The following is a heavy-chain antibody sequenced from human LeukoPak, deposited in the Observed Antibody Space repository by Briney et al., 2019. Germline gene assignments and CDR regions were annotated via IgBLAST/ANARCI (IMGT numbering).Heavy chain of an antibody. J-gene: IGHJ5*02. CDR1: GGSFSGYY. D-gene: IGHD3-22*01. CDR3: ARGIRGLELRSPLYYYDSSGYHNWFDP. V-gene: IGHV4-34*01. Sequence: SETLSLTCAVYGGSFSGYYWSWIRQPPGKGLEWIGEINHSGSTNYNPSLKSRVTISVDTSKNQFSLKLSSVTAADTAVYYCARGIRGLELRSPLYYYDSSGYHNWFDPWGQGTLVTVSS. CDR2: INHSGST.